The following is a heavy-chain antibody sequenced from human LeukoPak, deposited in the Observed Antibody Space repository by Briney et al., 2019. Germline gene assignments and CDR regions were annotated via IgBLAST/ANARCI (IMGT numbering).Heavy chain of an antibody. Sequence: SETLSLTCAVYGGSFSGYYWSLIRQPPGKGLEWIGEINHSGSTNYNPSLKSRVTISVDTSKNQFSLKLSSVTAADTAVYYCARGRIAAAEWDYWGQGTLVTVSS. V-gene: IGHV4-34*01. D-gene: IGHD6-13*01. CDR1: GGSFSGYY. CDR3: ARGRIAAAEWDY. CDR2: INHSGST. J-gene: IGHJ4*02.